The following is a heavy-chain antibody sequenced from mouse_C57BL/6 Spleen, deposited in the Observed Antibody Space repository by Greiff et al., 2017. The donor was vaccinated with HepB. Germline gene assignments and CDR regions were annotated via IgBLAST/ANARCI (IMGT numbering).Heavy chain of an antibody. CDR2: IYPGDGDT. J-gene: IGHJ4*01. CDR1: GYAFSSSW. D-gene: IGHD1-1*01. CDR3: AILTTVATAMDY. Sequence: QVQLQQSGPELVKPGASVKISCKASGYAFSSSWMNWVKQRPGKGLEWIGRIYPGDGDTNYNGKFKGKATLTAKKSSSTAYMQLSSLTSEDSAVYFCAILTTVATAMDYWGQGTSVTVSS. V-gene: IGHV1-82*01.